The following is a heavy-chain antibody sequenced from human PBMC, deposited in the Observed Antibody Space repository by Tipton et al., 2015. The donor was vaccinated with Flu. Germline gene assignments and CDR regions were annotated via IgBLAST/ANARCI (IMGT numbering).Heavy chain of an antibody. J-gene: IGHJ6*02. V-gene: IGHV4-59*01. CDR1: DDSINSYY. CDR3: ARARAPYYYYAMDV. D-gene: IGHD3-16*01. Sequence: LRLSCTVSDDSINSYYWCWIRQPPGKGLEWIGYIYNTVTSNYNPSLKSRLTISVDSSKNQFSLRLTSVTAADTAVYYCARARAPYYYYAMDVWGQGTTVTVSS. CDR2: IYNTVTS.